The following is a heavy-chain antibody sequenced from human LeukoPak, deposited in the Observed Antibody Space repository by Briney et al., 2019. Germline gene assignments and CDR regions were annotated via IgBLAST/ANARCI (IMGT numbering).Heavy chain of an antibody. CDR3: ARPGAGPISYDY. Sequence: ASVKVSCKASGYTFTSYGISWVRQAPGQGLEWMGWISAYNGNTNYAQKFQGRVTMTRDTSTSTVYMELGSLRSEDTAVYYCARPGAGPISYDYWGQGTLVTVSS. D-gene: IGHD2-21*01. J-gene: IGHJ4*02. CDR2: ISAYNGNT. V-gene: IGHV1-18*01. CDR1: GYTFTSYG.